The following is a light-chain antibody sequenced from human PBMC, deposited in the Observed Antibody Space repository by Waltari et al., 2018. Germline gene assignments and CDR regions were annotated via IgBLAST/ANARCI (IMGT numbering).Light chain of an antibody. Sequence: QSALTQSASVSGSPGQSITISCTGTSSDVGAFNFVSWFQQHPGKAPKLMISDVSNRPSGVSNRFSGSKSGNSASLTISGLQAEDEADYDCFSHTRSGASVFGGGTKLTVL. V-gene: IGLV2-14*01. CDR1: SSDVGAFNF. CDR2: DVS. CDR3: FSHTRSGASV. J-gene: IGLJ3*02.